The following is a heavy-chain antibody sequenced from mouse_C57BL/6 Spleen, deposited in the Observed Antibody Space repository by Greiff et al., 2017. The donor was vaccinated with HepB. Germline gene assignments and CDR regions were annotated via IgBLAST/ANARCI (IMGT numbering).Heavy chain of an antibody. J-gene: IGHJ2*01. CDR2: IDPSDSYT. Sequence: VQLQQPGAELVKPGASVKLSCKASGYTFTSYWMQWVKQRPGQGLEWIGEIDPSDSYTNYNQKFKGKATLTVDTSSSTAYMQLSSLTSEDSAVYDCARTGTEGYWGQGTTLTVSS. V-gene: IGHV1-50*01. D-gene: IGHD4-1*01. CDR1: GYTFTSYW. CDR3: ARTGTEGY.